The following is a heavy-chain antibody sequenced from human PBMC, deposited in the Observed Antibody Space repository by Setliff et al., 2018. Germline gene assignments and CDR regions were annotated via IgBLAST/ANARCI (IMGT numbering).Heavy chain of an antibody. CDR2: IDWGDAK. J-gene: IGHJ4*02. D-gene: IGHD3-10*01. Sequence: SGPTLVNPTQTLTLTCAFSGFSLTASGMCVTWIRQPPGKTLEWLARIDWGDAKYYRTSLKTRLTISKDTSKNQVVLTMTNMDPADTATYYCARINMVRGVPPHLDYWGQGTLVTVSS. V-gene: IGHV2-70*11. CDR3: ARINMVRGVPPHLDY. CDR1: GFSLTASGMC.